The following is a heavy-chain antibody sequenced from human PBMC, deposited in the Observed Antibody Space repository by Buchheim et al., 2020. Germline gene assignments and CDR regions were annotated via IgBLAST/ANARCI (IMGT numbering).Heavy chain of an antibody. CDR2: VYSRGNA. CDR3: ARETLGSDY. D-gene: IGHD3-10*01. V-gene: IGHV4-59*01. CDR1: GGSISTYY. Sequence: QVRLEESGPGLVKPSETLSLTCTVSGGSISTYYWSWIRQPPGKGLEWIGYVYSRGNANYNPSLKSRVPISLYTANKQFSLELRSVTTADTAVYYCARETLGSDYWGQGTL. J-gene: IGHJ4*02.